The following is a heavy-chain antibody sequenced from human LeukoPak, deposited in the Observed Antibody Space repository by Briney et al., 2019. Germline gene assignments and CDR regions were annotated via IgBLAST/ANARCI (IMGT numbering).Heavy chain of an antibody. CDR2: IYTSGST. CDR3: ARAERGYSYGPSDY. D-gene: IGHD5-18*01. V-gene: IGHV4-61*02. CDR1: GGSISSGSYY. J-gene: IGHJ4*02. Sequence: SQTLSLTCTVSGGSISSGSYYWSWIRQPAGKGLEWIGRIYTSGSTNYNPSLKSRVTISVDTSKNQFSLKLSSVTAADTAVYYCARAERGYSYGPSDYWGQGTLVTVSS.